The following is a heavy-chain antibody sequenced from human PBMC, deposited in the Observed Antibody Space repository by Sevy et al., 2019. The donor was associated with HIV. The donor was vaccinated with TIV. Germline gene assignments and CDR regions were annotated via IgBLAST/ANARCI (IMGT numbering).Heavy chain of an antibody. CDR3: ARALAKAARDY. CDR1: GFSFINYW. Sequence: GGSLRLSFAASGFSFINYWLTWVRQPPGKGRGWLANINQDGRKKYYLDSLKGRFTVSRVNTQNSLYLQMNSLRAEDTAVYYCARALAKAARDYWGQGTLVTVSS. V-gene: IGHV3-7*03. J-gene: IGHJ4*02. CDR2: INQDGRKK. D-gene: IGHD6-6*01.